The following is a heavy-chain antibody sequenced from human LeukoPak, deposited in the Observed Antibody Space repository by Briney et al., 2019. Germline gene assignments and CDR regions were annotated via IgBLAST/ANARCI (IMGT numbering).Heavy chain of an antibody. CDR2: SKSKNDGGTT. Sequence: PGGPLRLSCAASGLTFRNARMSGLRQAPGKRVEWVGHSKSKNDGGTTDYAAPGKGRFTRSRDDSKHSLYMQMNSLKTEDTAVYYCTTVQSYYYDRSGYYIIDYWGQGTLVTVSS. D-gene: IGHD3-22*01. CDR3: TTVQSYYYDRSGYYIIDY. J-gene: IGHJ4*02. V-gene: IGHV3-15*01. CDR1: GLTFRNAR.